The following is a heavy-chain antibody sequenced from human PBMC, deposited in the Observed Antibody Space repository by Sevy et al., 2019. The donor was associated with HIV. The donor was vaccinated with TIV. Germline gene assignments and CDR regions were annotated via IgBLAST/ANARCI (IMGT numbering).Heavy chain of an antibody. CDR2: IKQDGSEK. Sequence: GGSLRLSCAASGFTFSSYWMSCVRQAPGKGLEWVANIKQDGSEKYYVDSVKGRFTISRDNAKNSLYLQMNSLRAEDTAVYYCAREHDYSNGIYYGMDVWGQGTTVTVSS. V-gene: IGHV3-7*01. D-gene: IGHD4-4*01. J-gene: IGHJ6*02. CDR1: GFTFSSYW. CDR3: AREHDYSNGIYYGMDV.